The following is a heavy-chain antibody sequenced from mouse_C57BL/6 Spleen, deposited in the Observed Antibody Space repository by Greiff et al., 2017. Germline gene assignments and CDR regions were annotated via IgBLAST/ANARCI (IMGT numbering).Heavy chain of an antibody. J-gene: IGHJ3*01. CDR3: ARGGYGYDWFAY. V-gene: IGHV1-64*01. D-gene: IGHD2-2*01. CDR1: GYTFPSYW. Sequence: IQLQQPGAELVKPGASVKLSCKASGYTFPSYWMHWVKQRPGQGLEWIGMIHPNSGSTNYNEKFKSKATLTVDKSSSTAYMQLSSLTSEDSAVYYCARGGYGYDWFAYWGQGTLVTVSA. CDR2: IHPNSGST.